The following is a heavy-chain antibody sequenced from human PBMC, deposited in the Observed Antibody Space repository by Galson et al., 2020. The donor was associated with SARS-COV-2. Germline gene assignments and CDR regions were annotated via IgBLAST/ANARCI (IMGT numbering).Heavy chain of an antibody. D-gene: IGHD2-8*02. CDR2: VNHSGST. V-gene: IGHV4-34*01. CDR1: GGSFSGYF. Sequence: SETLSLTCAVSGGSFSGYFWSWIRQPPGKGLEWIGEVNHSGSTNYNPSLKSRVTISVDTSKNQFSLKLSSVTAADTAVYYCARGRDGTGGFNGWYYWCQGTLVTVSS. CDR3: ARGRDGTGGFNGWYY. J-gene: IGHJ4*02.